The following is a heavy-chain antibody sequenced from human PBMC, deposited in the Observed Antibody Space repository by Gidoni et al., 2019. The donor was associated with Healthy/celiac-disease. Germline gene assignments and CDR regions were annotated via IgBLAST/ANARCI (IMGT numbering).Heavy chain of an antibody. CDR3: ARRPMTNYYGSGGWFDP. V-gene: IGHV7-4-1*02. Sequence: QVQLVQSGSELKKPGASVKVSCKASGYTFTSYAMNWVRQAPGQGLEWMGWINTNTGNPTYAPGFTGRFVFSLDTSVSTAYLQISSLKAEDTAVYYCARRPMTNYYGSGGWFDPWGQGTLVTVSS. CDR1: GYTFTSYA. CDR2: INTNTGNP. D-gene: IGHD3-10*01. J-gene: IGHJ5*02.